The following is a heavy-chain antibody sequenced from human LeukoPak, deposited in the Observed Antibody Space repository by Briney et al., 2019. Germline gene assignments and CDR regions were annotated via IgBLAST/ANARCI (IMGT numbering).Heavy chain of an antibody. CDR1: GYTITNYY. CDR3: ARSWGGDYVFTYYYYMDV. CDR2: INPSGGST. D-gene: IGHD4-17*01. V-gene: IGHV1-46*01. J-gene: IGHJ6*03. Sequence: ASVKVSCKASGYTITNYYMHWVRQAPGQGLEWMGIINPSGGSTSYAQKFQGRVTMTRDMSTSTVYMELSSLRSEDTAVYYCARSWGGDYVFTYYYYMDVWGKGTTVTVSS.